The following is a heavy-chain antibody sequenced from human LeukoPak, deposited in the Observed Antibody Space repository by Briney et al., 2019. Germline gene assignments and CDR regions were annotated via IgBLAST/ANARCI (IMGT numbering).Heavy chain of an antibody. Sequence: PSETLSLTCTVSGGSIDTYYWNWIRRPPGKGLEWIGYVFHTGSTNYNPSLKSRVTISVDTSKNQFSLKLSSVTAADTAVYYCARVSSEYFQHWGQGTLVTVSS. CDR1: GGSIDTYY. CDR3: ARVSSEYFQH. CDR2: VFHTGST. J-gene: IGHJ1*01. D-gene: IGHD3-16*02. V-gene: IGHV4-4*09.